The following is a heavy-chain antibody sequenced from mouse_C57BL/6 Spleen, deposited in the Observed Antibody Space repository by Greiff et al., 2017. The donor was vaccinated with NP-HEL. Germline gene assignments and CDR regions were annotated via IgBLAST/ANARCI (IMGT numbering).Heavy chain of an antibody. J-gene: IGHJ4*01. Sequence: VQLQESDAELVKPGASVKISCKVSGYTFTDHTIHWMKQRPEQGLEWIGYIYPRDGSTKYNEKFKGKATLTADKSSSTAYMQLNSLTSEDSAVYFCARRSREGGTDYYAMDYWGQGTSVTVSS. CDR2: IYPRDGST. V-gene: IGHV1-78*01. CDR1: GYTFTDHT. CDR3: ARRSREGGTDYYAMDY.